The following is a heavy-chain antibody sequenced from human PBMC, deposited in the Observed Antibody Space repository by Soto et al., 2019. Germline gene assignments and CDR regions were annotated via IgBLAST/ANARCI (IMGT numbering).Heavy chain of an antibody. CDR2: INPNSGGT. D-gene: IGHD6-13*01. CDR1: GYTFTGYY. V-gene: IGHV1-2*04. Sequence: ASVEVSCKASGYTFTGYYMHWVRQAPGQGLEWMGWINPNSGGTNYAQKFQGWVTMTRDTSISTAYMELSRLRSDDTAVYYCARVPSYSSSWHFDYWGQGTPVTVSS. J-gene: IGHJ4*02. CDR3: ARVPSYSSSWHFDY.